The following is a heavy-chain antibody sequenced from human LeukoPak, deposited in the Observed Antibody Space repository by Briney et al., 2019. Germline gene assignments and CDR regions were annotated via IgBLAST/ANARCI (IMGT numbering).Heavy chain of an antibody. CDR2: IYTSGST. CDR3: ARAAWDQLLFDY. V-gene: IGHV4-4*07. D-gene: IGHD2-2*01. J-gene: IGHJ4*02. CDR1: GVSISSYY. Sequence: PSETLSLTCTGSGVSISSYYWSWLRQPAGKGLEWIGRIYTSGSTNYNPSLKSRVTMSVDTSKNQFSLKLSSVTAADTAVYYCARAAWDQLLFDYWGQGTLVTVSS.